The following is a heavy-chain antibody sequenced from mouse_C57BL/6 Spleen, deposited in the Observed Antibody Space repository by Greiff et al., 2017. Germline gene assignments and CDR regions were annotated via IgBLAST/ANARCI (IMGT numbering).Heavy chain of an antibody. CDR2: NYPGDGDT. CDR1: GYAFSSSW. V-gene: IGHV1-82*01. J-gene: IGHJ2*01. D-gene: IGHD3-3*01. CDR3: ARLAGTGFDY. Sequence: VQLQQSGPELVKPGASVKISCKASGYAFSSSWMNWVKQRPGKGLEWIGRNYPGDGDTNYNGKFKGKATLTADKSSSTAYMQLSSLTSEDSAVYFCARLAGTGFDYWGQGTTLTVSS.